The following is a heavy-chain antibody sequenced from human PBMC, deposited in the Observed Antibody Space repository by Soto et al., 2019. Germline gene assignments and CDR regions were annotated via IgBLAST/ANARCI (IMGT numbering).Heavy chain of an antibody. CDR1: GGSISSSSYY. D-gene: IGHD6-6*01. V-gene: IGHV4-39*01. CDR2: IYYSGST. CDR3: ARRVPYSSSSGYFDY. Sequence: SETLSLTCTVSGGSISSSSYYWGWIRQPPGKGLEWIGSIYYSGSTYYNPSLKSRVTISVDTSKNQFSLKLSSVTAADTAVYYCARRVPYSSSSGYFDYWGQGTLVTVSS. J-gene: IGHJ4*02.